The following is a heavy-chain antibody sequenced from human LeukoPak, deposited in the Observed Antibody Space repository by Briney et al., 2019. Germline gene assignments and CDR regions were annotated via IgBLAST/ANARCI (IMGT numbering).Heavy chain of an antibody. V-gene: IGHV3-21*01. CDR3: ARRLFGSQTVAGRSVPRRYYYYGMDV. D-gene: IGHD6-19*01. CDR2: ISSSSSYI. Sequence: PGGSLRLSCAASGFTFSDHYMDWVRQAPGKGLEWVSSISSSSSYIYYADSVKGRFTISRDNAKNSLYLQMNSLRAEDTAVYYCARRLFGSQTVAGRSVPRRYYYYGMDVWGQGTTVAVSS. J-gene: IGHJ6*02. CDR1: GFTFSDHY.